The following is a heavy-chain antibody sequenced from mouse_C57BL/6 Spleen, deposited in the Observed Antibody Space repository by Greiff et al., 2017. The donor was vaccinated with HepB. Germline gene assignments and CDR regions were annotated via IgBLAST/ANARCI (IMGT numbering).Heavy chain of an antibody. CDR1: GYTFTSYW. CDR2: IDPSDSYT. J-gene: IGHJ4*01. D-gene: IGHD3-2*02. V-gene: IGHV1-50*01. Sequence: QVQLQQPGAELVKPGASVKLSCKASGYTFTSYWMQWVKQRPGQGLEWIGEIDPSDSYTNYNQKFKGKATLTVDTSSSTAYMQLSSLTSEDSAVYYCARREAQARGDYWGQGTSVTVSS. CDR3: ARREAQARGDY.